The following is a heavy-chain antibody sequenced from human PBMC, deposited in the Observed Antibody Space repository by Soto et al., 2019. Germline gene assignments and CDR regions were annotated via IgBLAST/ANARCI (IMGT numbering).Heavy chain of an antibody. D-gene: IGHD4-4*01. CDR3: AGTTVPYNWFDP. CDR1: GYTFTSYD. J-gene: IGHJ5*02. CDR2: MNPNSGNT. V-gene: IGHV1-8*01. Sequence: ASVKVSCKASGYTFTSYDINWVRQATGQGLEWMGWMNPNSGNTGYAQKFQGRVTMTRDTSTSTVYMELSSLRSEDTAVYYCAGTTVPYNWFDPWGQGTLVTVSS.